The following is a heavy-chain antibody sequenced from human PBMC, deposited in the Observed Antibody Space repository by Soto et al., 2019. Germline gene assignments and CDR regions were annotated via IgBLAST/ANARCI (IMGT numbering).Heavy chain of an antibody. CDR3: AHLMITYGGVVADDAFDF. V-gene: IGHV2-5*02. CDR1: GFSLSSSRVG. D-gene: IGHD3-16*02. CDR2: IYWDGDK. J-gene: IGHJ3*01. Sequence: QITLTESGPTLVKPTQTLTLTCTFSGFSLSSSRVGVAWIRQPPGKALEWLVVIYWDGDKRYSPSLRSRLTITKDTSKNQVVLTMTNVDPVDTATYFCAHLMITYGGVVADDAFDFWGQGTMVTISS.